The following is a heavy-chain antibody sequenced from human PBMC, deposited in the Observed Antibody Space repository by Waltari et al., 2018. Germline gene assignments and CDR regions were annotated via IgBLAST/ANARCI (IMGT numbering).Heavy chain of an antibody. D-gene: IGHD5-18*01. Sequence: QLQLQESGPGLVKPSETLSLTCTVSGGSISSSSYYWGWIRQPPGKGLEWIGSIYYSGSTSYNPYLKSRVTISVDTSKNQFSLKLSSVTAADTAVYYCARQPLLPYSLDPKLYYFDYWGQGTLVTVSS. CDR2: IYYSGST. CDR1: GGSISSSSYY. CDR3: ARQPLLPYSLDPKLYYFDY. V-gene: IGHV4-39*01. J-gene: IGHJ4*02.